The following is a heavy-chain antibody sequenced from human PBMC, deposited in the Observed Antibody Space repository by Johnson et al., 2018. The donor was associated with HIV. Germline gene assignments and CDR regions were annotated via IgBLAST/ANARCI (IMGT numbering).Heavy chain of an antibody. D-gene: IGHD5-24*01. V-gene: IGHV3-66*01. J-gene: IGHJ3*02. CDR2: LFSGGDT. Sequence: VQLVESGGGLVQPGGSLRLSCAASGFSVSSNYMTWVRQAPGKGLEWVSVLFSGGDTSYADPVRGRFTISRDNSKNTLYPQMNSLRAEDTAVYYCARACRDGYTCDVYDIWGQGTMVTVSS. CDR3: ARACRDGYTCDVYDI. CDR1: GFSVSSNY.